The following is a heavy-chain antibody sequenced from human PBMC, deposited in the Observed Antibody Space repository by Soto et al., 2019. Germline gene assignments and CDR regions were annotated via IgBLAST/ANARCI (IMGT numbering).Heavy chain of an antibody. J-gene: IGHJ6*03. CDR3: AKAPNYDFWSGDYYYYMDV. Sequence: GASVKVSCTASGYTFTSYDINWVRQATGQGLEWMGWMNPNSGNTGYAQKFQGRVTMTRNTSISTAYMELSSLRSEDTAVYYCAKAPNYDFWSGDYYYYMDVWGKGTTVTVSS. CDR1: GYTFTSYD. D-gene: IGHD3-3*01. CDR2: MNPNSGNT. V-gene: IGHV1-8*01.